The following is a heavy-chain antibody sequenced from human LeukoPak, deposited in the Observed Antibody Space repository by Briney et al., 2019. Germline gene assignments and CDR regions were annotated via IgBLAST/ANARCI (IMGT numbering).Heavy chain of an antibody. D-gene: IGHD6-19*01. CDR3: AKPWDDDSGFYIS. J-gene: IGHJ5*02. V-gene: IGHV3-53*01. CDR1: GFTVSSTF. Sequence: GGSLRLSCAASGFTVSSTFMSWVRQAPGKGLEWVSVSYRGGGTYVADSVKGRFTVSRDDSKNTLYLQMTGLRTEDTALYYCAKPWDDDSGFYISWGQGSLVTVSS. CDR2: SYRGGGT.